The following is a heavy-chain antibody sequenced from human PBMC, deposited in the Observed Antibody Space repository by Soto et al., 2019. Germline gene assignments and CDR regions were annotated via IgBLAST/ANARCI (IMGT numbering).Heavy chain of an antibody. V-gene: IGHV4-31*03. D-gene: IGHD3-3*01. CDR3: ARTAAIYDFWSGLNWFDS. CDR1: GGSISSGGYY. J-gene: IGHJ5*01. CDR2: IYYSGST. Sequence: QVQLQESGPGLVKPSQTLSLTCTVSGGSISSGGYYWSWIRQHPGKGLEWIGYIYYSGSTYYNPSLMSRVTISVDTSKNQFSLKLSSVTAADTAVYYCARTAAIYDFWSGLNWFDSWGQGTLVTVSS.